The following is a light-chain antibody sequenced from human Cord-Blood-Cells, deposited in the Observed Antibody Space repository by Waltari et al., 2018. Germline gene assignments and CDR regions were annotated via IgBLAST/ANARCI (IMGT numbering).Light chain of an antibody. V-gene: IGKV1-39*01. J-gene: IGKJ3*01. Sequence: DIQLTQSPSSLSASVGDRVTITCRASQSISNYLNWYQQKPGKAPKLLIYAATSLQSGLPSMFSGRGGGKDFTLTISRQQPEDFATYCCQQSYSTPFTFGPGTKVEIK. CDR3: QQSYSTPFT. CDR2: AAT. CDR1: QSISNY.